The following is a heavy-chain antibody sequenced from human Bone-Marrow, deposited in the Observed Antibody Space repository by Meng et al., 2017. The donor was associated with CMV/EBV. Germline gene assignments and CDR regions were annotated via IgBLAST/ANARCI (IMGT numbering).Heavy chain of an antibody. CDR2: ISSSSSTI. Sequence: GESLKISCAASGFTFSSYSMNWVRQAPGKGLEWVSYISSSSSTIYYADSMKGRFTISRDNAKNSLYLQMNSLRAEDTAVYYCARIARHCSGGSGYSFANYWYFDLWGRGTPVTVSS. CDR1: GFTFSSYS. V-gene: IGHV3-48*04. D-gene: IGHD2-15*01. J-gene: IGHJ2*01. CDR3: ARIARHCSGGSGYSFANYWYFDL.